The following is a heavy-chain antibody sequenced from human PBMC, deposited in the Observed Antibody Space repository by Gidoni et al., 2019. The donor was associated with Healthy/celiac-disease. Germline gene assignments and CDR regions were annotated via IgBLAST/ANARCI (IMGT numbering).Heavy chain of an antibody. J-gene: IGHJ4*02. CDR3: ARDSYYYDSSGYQEFDY. CDR2: IIPIFGTA. CDR1: GGTFSSYA. V-gene: IGHV1-69*01. D-gene: IGHD3-22*01. Sequence: QVQLVQSGAEVKKPGSSVKVSCKASGGTFSSYAISRVRQAPGQGLEWMGGIIPIFGTANYAQKFQGRVTITADESTSTAYMELSSLRSEDTAVYYCARDSYYYDSSGYQEFDYWGQGTLVTVSS.